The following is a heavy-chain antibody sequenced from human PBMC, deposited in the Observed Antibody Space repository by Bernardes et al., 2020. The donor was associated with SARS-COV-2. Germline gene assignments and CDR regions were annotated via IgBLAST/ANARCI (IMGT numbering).Heavy chain of an antibody. CDR1: GFTVSSNY. CDR3: ARDYGAWYFDY. V-gene: IGHV3-53*01. CDR2: IYSGGST. Sequence: GGSLRLSCAASGFTVSSNYMSWVRQSPGKGLEWVPVIYSGGSTYYADSVRGRFTISRDDSKNTLSLQMNSLRADDTAIYYCARDYGAWYFDYWGQGTLVTVSS. D-gene: IGHD4-17*01. J-gene: IGHJ4*02.